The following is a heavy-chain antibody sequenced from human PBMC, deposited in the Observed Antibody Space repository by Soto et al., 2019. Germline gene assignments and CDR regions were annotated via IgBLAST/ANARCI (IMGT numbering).Heavy chain of an antibody. V-gene: IGHV4-61*01. J-gene: IGHJ6*02. CDR3: ARTETVMVTAASTYGMDV. D-gene: IGHD2-2*01. CDR1: GGSVSTTRYY. Sequence: QVQLQESGPGLVKPSETLSLTCTVAGGSVSTTRYYWSWIRQPPGKGLEWIGYIYHRGSTKYNPSLKSRVTISVDTSKKQCSLQLSTVTAADTAVYYCARTETVMVTAASTYGMDVWGQGTTVNVSS. CDR2: IYHRGST.